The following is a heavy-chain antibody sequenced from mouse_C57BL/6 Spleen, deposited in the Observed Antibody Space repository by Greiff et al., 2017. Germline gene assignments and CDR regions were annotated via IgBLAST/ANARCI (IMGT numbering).Heavy chain of an antibody. CDR3: ARVIYYDYDEFAY. D-gene: IGHD2-4*01. CDR1: GYAFSSSW. CDR2: IYPGDGDT. V-gene: IGHV1-82*01. J-gene: IGHJ3*01. Sequence: VKLMESGPELVKPGASVKISCKASGYAFSSSWLNWVKQRPGKGLEWIGRIYPGDGDTNYNGKFKGKATLTADKSSSTAYMQLSSLTSEDSAVYFCARVIYYDYDEFAYWGQGTLVTVSA.